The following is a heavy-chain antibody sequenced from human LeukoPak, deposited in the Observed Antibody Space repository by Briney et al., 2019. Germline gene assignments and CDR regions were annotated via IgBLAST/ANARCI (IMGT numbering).Heavy chain of an antibody. CDR3: ARDPGSYYYYYYMDV. V-gene: IGHV3-48*01. CDR1: GFTFSSYA. CDR2: ISSTSSTV. J-gene: IGHJ6*03. Sequence: GGSLRLSCAASGFTFSSYAMHWVRQAPGKGLEWVSYISSTSSTVNYADSVKGRITISRDNAKNSLYLQMNSLRAEDTAVYYCARDPGSYYYYYYMDVWGKGTTVTVSS. D-gene: IGHD3-10*01.